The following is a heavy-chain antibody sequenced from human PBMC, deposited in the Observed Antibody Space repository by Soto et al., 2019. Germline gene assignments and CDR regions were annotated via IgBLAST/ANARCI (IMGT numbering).Heavy chain of an antibody. Sequence: QIQLVQSGPEVQQPGASVKVSCKASGYSFTSYGISWVRQAPGQGLEWVGWISAYNVNTNYAQSLQGRVTMTTDTSTNTAYMELKILRSADTAVYYCARDPPIPGSLRGTPRRQVWGQGTTVTVSS. CDR3: ARDPPIPGSLRGTPRRQV. CDR2: ISAYNVNT. CDR1: GYSFTSYG. J-gene: IGHJ6*02. D-gene: IGHD1-20*01. V-gene: IGHV1-18*04.